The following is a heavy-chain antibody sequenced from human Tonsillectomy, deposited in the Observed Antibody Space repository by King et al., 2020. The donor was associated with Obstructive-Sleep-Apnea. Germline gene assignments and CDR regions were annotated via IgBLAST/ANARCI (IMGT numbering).Heavy chain of an antibody. V-gene: IGHV4-59*08. J-gene: IGHJ4*02. D-gene: IGHD5-18*01. CDR2: IYYSGST. CDR1: GVSISNYY. CDR3: ARPADVDTAMGPFDY. Sequence: QLQESGPGLVKPSETLSLTCTVSGVSISNYYWSWIRQPPGKGLEWIAYIYYSGSTYYNPSLKSRVSISVDTSKNQFSLKLSSVTAADTAVYYCARPADVDTAMGPFDYWGQGTLVTVSS.